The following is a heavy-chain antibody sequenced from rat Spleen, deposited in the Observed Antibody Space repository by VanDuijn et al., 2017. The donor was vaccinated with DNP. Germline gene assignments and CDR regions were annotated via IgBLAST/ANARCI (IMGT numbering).Heavy chain of an antibody. Sequence: EVQLVESGGGSVQPGRSLKLSCAASGFTFSDYYMAWVRQAPTKGLEWVAYIRYDGGSTYYGDSVKGRFTISRDNAKTTLYLQMNSLRSEDMATYFCARVFFWGYLFDHWGRGVIVTVSS. CDR1: GFTFSDYY. CDR3: ARVFFWGYLFDH. V-gene: IGHV5-22*01. J-gene: IGHJ2*01. CDR2: IRYDGGST. D-gene: IGHD4-3*01.